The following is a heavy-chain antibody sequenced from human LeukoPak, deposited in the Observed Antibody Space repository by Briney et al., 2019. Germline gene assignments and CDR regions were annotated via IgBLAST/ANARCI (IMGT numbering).Heavy chain of an antibody. J-gene: IGHJ4*02. V-gene: IGHV3-7*01. CDR2: IKEDGSEK. Sequence: GGSLRLSCAASGFTFSNYWMNWVRQAPGKGLEWVANIKEDGSEKYYVDSVKGRLTISRDNAKNSLYLQMNSLRAEDTAIYYCAREEVGLGDDFDYWGQGTLVTVSS. D-gene: IGHD4-17*01. CDR1: GFTFSNYW. CDR3: AREEVGLGDDFDY.